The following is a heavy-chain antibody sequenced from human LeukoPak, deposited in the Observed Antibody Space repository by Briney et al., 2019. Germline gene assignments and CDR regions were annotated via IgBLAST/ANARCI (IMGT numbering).Heavy chain of an antibody. D-gene: IGHD2-15*01. J-gene: IGHJ1*01. CDR2: IYTSGST. V-gene: IGHV4-61*02. Sequence: SQTLSLTCTVSGGSISSGSYYWSWIRQPAGKGLEWIGRIYTSGSTNYNPSLKSRVTISVDTSKNQFSLKLSSVTAADTAVYYCARAEGGPWYEYFQHWGQGTLVTVSS. CDR1: GGSISSGSYY. CDR3: ARAEGGPWYEYFQH.